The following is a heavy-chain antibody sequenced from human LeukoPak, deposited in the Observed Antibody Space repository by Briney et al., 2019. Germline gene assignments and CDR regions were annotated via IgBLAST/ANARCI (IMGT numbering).Heavy chain of an antibody. CDR1: VFTFSEYY. D-gene: IGHD3-22*01. V-gene: IGHV3-11*06. Sequence: GSLRLSLAAPVFTFSEYYMSWIRQAPGKGLEWVSYISSSSSYTNYADSVKGRFTISRDNAKNSLYLQMNRLRAGYTAAYYCAIHPYERSGYRSELDHYWGQGTLVTVSS. CDR2: ISSSSSYT. J-gene: IGHJ4*02. CDR3: AIHPYERSGYRSELDHY.